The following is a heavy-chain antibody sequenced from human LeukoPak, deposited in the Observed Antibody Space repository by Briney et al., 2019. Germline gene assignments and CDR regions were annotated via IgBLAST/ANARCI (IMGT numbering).Heavy chain of an antibody. CDR1: GFTFSNAW. D-gene: IGHD3-10*01. CDR3: TTRLDGDSYGPQALRGYYGSGSFDY. V-gene: IGHV3-15*01. CDR2: IKSKTDGGTT. J-gene: IGHJ4*02. Sequence: GGSLRLYCAASGFTFSNAWMSWVRQAPGKGLEWVGRIKSKTDGGTTDYTAPVKGRFTISRDDSKNTLYLQMNSLKTEDTAVYYCTTRLDGDSYGPQALRGYYGSGSFDYWGQGTLVTVSS.